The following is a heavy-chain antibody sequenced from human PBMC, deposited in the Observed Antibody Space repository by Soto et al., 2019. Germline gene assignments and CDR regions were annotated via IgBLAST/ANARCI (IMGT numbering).Heavy chain of an antibody. D-gene: IGHD5-12*01. J-gene: IGHJ6*02. CDR1: GYTFTSYG. V-gene: IGHV1-18*01. Sequence: QVQLVQSGAEVKKPGASVKVSCKASGYTFTSYGISWVRQAPGQGLEWMGWISAYNGNTNYAQKPQGRVTMTTDTSTSTAYMELRSLRSDDTAVYYCARDEGGSLRLGYYYYGMDVWGQGTTVTVSS. CDR3: ARDEGGSLRLGYYYYGMDV. CDR2: ISAYNGNT.